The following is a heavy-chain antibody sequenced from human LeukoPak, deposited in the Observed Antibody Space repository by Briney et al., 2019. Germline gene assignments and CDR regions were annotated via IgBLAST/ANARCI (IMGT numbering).Heavy chain of an antibody. J-gene: IGHJ5*02. CDR1: GNTFIGNY. V-gene: IGHV1-2*02. CDR3: VTRSYTSGWPT. CDR2: INPNSGGA. D-gene: IGHD6-19*01. Sequence: ASVKVSCKASGNTFIGNYIHWVRQARGQGLEWMGWINPNSGGANYAQRFQGRVTMTRDTPVTTAFLDLDRLTSDDTAVYCCVTRSYTSGWPTWGQGTLVTVSS.